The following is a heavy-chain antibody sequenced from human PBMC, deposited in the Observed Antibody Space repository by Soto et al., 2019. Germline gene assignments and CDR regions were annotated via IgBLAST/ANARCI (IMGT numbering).Heavy chain of an antibody. CDR3: ARVRQGCSANNCYFDP. Sequence: QVHLQASGPGLVAPSGTLSLTCTLSGGSVRAPDWWNWVRQSPEKGMEWIAEVHISGHSNYNPSLMRRVSVSIDSSKNQFYLNLNYVTAADTAIYYCARVRQGCSANNCYFDPWGQGTQVTIST. J-gene: IGHJ5*01. CDR2: VHISGHS. D-gene: IGHD1-1*01. CDR1: GGSVRAPDW. V-gene: IGHV4-4*02.